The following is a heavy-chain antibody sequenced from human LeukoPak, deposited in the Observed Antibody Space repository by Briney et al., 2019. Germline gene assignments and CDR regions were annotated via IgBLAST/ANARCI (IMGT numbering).Heavy chain of an antibody. J-gene: IGHJ4*02. V-gene: IGHV1-18*01. D-gene: IGHD3-16*02. Sequence: ASVKVSCKASGYTFTSYGISWVRQAPGQGLEWMGWISAYNGNTNYAQKLQGRVTMTTDTSTSTAYMELRSLRSDDTAVYYCARFHYVWGSYRSGYFDYWGQGTLVTVSS. CDR2: ISAYNGNT. CDR1: GYTFTSYG. CDR3: ARFHYVWGSYRSGYFDY.